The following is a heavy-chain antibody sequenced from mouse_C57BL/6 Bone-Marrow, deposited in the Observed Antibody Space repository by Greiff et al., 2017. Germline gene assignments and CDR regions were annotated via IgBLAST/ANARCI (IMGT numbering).Heavy chain of an antibody. V-gene: IGHV1-69*01. D-gene: IGHD2-4*01. Sequence: QVQLQQPGAELVMPGASVKLSCKASGYTFTSYWMHWVKQRPGQGLEWIGEIDPSDSYTNYNQKFKGKSTLTVDKSSSTAYMQLSSLTSEDSAVYYCARGGLRRGPFAYWGQGTLVTVSA. CDR2: IDPSDSYT. CDR3: ARGGLRRGPFAY. CDR1: GYTFTSYW. J-gene: IGHJ3*01.